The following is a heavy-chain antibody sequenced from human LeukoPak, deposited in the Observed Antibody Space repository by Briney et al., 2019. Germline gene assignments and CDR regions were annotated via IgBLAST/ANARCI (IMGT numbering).Heavy chain of an antibody. CDR2: ISGSGGST. Sequence: GGSLRLSCAASGFTFSSYAMSWVRQAPGKGLEWVSAISGSGGSTYYADSVKGRFTISRDNSKNTLYLQMNSLRAEDTAVHYCAKGPLLFWSGWWGQGTLVTVSS. J-gene: IGHJ4*02. CDR1: GFTFSSYA. D-gene: IGHD3-3*01. CDR3: AKGPLLFWSGW. V-gene: IGHV3-23*01.